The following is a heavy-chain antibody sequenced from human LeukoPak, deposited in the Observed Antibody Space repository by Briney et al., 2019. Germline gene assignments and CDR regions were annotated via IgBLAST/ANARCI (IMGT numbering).Heavy chain of an antibody. J-gene: IGHJ4*02. V-gene: IGHV3-30*01. Sequence: GRSLRLSCAASGSTFSSYAMHWVRQAPGKGLEWVAVISYDGSNKYYADSVKGRFTISRDNSKNTLYLQMNSLRAEDTAVYYCARDRRRVVPAAIPDYWGQGTLVTVSS. CDR3: ARDRRRVVPAAIPDY. CDR1: GSTFSSYA. CDR2: ISYDGSNK. D-gene: IGHD2-2*01.